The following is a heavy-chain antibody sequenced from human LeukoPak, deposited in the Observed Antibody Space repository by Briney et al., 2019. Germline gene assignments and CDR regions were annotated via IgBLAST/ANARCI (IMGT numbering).Heavy chain of an antibody. Sequence: GGSLRLSCAASGFTFSSYGMSWVRQAPGKGLEWVSAISGSGGSTYYADSVKGRFTISRDNSKNTLYLQMNSLRAEDTALYFCARVATLHSFYMDVWGKGTTVTISS. CDR3: ARVATLHSFYMDV. CDR2: ISGSGGST. CDR1: GFTFSSYG. V-gene: IGHV3-23*01. D-gene: IGHD5-12*01. J-gene: IGHJ6*03.